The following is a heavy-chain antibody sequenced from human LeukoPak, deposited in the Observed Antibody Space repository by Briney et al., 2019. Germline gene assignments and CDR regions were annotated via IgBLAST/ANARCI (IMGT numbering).Heavy chain of an antibody. CDR3: AKDSLYKTVPDY. J-gene: IGHJ4*02. CDR2: ISGDGGST. CDR1: GFTFDDYA. V-gene: IGHV3-43*02. Sequence: PGGSLRLSCAASGFTFDDYAMHWVRQAPGKGLEWVSLISGDGGSTYYAGSVKGRFTISRDKSKNSLYLQMNSLRTEDTALYYCAKDSLYKTVPDYWGQGTLVTVSS. D-gene: IGHD1-14*01.